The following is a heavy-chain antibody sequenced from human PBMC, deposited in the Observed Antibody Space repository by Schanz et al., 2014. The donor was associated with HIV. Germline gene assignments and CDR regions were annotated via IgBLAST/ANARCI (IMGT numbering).Heavy chain of an antibody. CDR2: INPSGAGT. CDR3: ARDFNIGDQYYFDH. CDR1: GHTSTNYG. V-gene: IGHV1-46*04. D-gene: IGHD2-21*02. J-gene: IGHJ4*02. Sequence: QAQLVQSGAEVKKPGASVKVSCKASGHTSTNYGITWVRQAPGQGLEWMGMINPSGAGTTYARKLQGRVTMTSDTSTSTVYMHLSSLRSDDTAVYFCARDFNIGDQYYFDHWGQGTLVTVSS.